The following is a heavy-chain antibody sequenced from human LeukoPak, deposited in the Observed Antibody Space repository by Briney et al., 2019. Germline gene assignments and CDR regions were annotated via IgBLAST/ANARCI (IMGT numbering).Heavy chain of an antibody. Sequence: GTLRLSCAASGFTFSSYAMSWVRQAPGKGPEWVSGFSVNDKTTYYADSVKGRFTISRDNSENTLYLQMSSLRVEDTAVYYCAKDPSVYYGDYIIRWGQGTLVLVSS. J-gene: IGHJ4*02. CDR2: FSVNDKTT. CDR3: AKDPSVYYGDYIIR. CDR1: GFTFSSYA. V-gene: IGHV3-23*01. D-gene: IGHD4-17*01.